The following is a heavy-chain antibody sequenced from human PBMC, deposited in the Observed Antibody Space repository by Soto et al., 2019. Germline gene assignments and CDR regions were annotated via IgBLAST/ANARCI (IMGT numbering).Heavy chain of an antibody. J-gene: IGHJ4*02. CDR2: ISNDGSYK. D-gene: IGHD3-3*01. V-gene: IGHV3-30*03. CDR1: GLTLSRYG. Sequence: PGRNLELACAASGLTLSRYGMHWVRQSPGKGLEWVAVISNDGSYKYYPDSVKGRFTVSRDNSKNTLYLQMNSLTAEDTAVYYCARSLDFWTGYYHRRATPFDYSGQGTLLTV. CDR3: ARSLDFWTGYYHRRATPFDY.